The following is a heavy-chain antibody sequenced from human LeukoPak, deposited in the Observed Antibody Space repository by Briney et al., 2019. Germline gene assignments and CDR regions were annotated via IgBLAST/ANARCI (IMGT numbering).Heavy chain of an antibody. Sequence: SETLSLTCAVYGGSFSGYYWSWIHQPPGKGLEWIGEINHSGSTNYNPSLKSRVTISVDTSKNQFSLKLSSVTAADTAVYYCARVGSVRTDYWGQGTLVTVSS. D-gene: IGHD3-16*01. J-gene: IGHJ4*02. CDR1: GGSFSGYY. CDR2: INHSGST. CDR3: ARVGSVRTDY. V-gene: IGHV4-34*01.